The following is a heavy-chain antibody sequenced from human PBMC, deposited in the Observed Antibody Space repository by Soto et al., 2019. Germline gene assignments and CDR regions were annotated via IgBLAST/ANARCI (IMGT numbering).Heavy chain of an antibody. Sequence: EVQLVESGGGLVQPGRSLRLSCAASGFTFDDYAMHWVRQAPGKGLEWVSGITWNSGKIGYADSVKGRFTISRDNAKNSVYLQMDSLRDEGTALYYCSAYSSGWYPDHWGQGTLVTVSS. J-gene: IGHJ5*02. V-gene: IGHV3-9*01. CDR2: ITWNSGKI. D-gene: IGHD6-19*01. CDR1: GFTFDDYA. CDR3: SAYSSGWYPDH.